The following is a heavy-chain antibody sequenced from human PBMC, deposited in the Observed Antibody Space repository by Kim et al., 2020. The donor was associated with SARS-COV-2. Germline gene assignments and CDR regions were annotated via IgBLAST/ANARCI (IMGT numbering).Heavy chain of an antibody. Sequence: GGSLRLSCAASGFTFSDYYISWIRQAPGKGLEWVSYISSSSSTIYYADSVKGRFTISRDNAKNSVFLQMNSLRAEDTAVYYCAGKKGPYYGMDVWGQGTTVTVSS. V-gene: IGHV3-11*01. CDR2: ISSSSSTI. CDR3: AGKKGPYYGMDV. J-gene: IGHJ6*02. CDR1: GFTFSDYY.